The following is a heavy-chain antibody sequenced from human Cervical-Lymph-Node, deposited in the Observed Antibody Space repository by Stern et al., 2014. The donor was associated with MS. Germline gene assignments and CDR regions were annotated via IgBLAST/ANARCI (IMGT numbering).Heavy chain of an antibody. CDR1: GGTFSSFS. CDR3: VLPSTVTTAAFDV. Sequence: VQLLESGAEVKKPGSSVKVSCKASGGTFSSFSINWVRQVPGQGLEWMGVIIPIFDTPNFAQKFQCRVTITADSTTSTVYMALNSLRFDDTAVYYCVLPSTVTTAAFDVWGRGTMVTVSS. J-gene: IGHJ3*01. D-gene: IGHD4-11*01. CDR2: IIPIFDTP. V-gene: IGHV1-69*06.